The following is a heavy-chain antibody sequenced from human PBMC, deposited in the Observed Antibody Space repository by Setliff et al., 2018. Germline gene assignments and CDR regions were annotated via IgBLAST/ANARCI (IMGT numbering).Heavy chain of an antibody. V-gene: IGHV1-46*01. D-gene: IGHD3-10*01. J-gene: IGHJ4*02. Sequence: ASVKVSCKASGGTFRSDGFNWVRQAPGQGLEWMGIINVSGGSASYAEKFQGRVTMTRDTSTSTIYMELASLIYDDTAVYYCARVESMVRGKNILRHFDYWGQGTQVTVSS. CDR2: INVSGGSA. CDR1: GGTFRSDG. CDR3: ARVESMVRGKNILRHFDY.